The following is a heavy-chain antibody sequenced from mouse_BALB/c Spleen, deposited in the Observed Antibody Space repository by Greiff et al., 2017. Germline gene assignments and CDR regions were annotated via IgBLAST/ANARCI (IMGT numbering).Heavy chain of an antibody. CDR3: ARGARGRFDY. J-gene: IGHJ2*01. CDR2: ISYSGST. CDR1: GDSITRGY. V-gene: IGHV3-8*02. Sequence: EVKLQQSGPSLVKPSQTLSLTCSVTGDSITRGYWNWIRKFPGNKLEYMGYISYSGSTYYNPSLNSRISITRDTSKNQYYLQLNSVTTEDTATYYCARGARGRFDYWGQGTTLTVSS.